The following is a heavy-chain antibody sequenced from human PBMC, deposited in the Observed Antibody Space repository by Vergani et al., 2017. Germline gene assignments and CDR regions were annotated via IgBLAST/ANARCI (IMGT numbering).Heavy chain of an antibody. J-gene: IGHJ4*02. CDR3: ARGRRSSTSCPDY. CDR1: GFTFSSYG. CDR2: IWYDGSNK. D-gene: IGHD2-2*01. Sequence: QVQLVESGGGVVQPGRSLRLSCAASGFTFSSYGMHWVRQAPGKGLEWVAVIWYDGSNKYYADSVKGRFTISRDNSKNTLYLQMNGLRAEDTAVYYCARGRRSSTSCPDYWGQGTLVTVSS. V-gene: IGHV3-33*01.